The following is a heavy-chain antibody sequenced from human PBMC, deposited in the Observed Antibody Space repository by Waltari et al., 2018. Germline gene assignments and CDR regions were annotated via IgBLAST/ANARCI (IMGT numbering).Heavy chain of an antibody. Sequence: QVQLVQSGAEVKKPGSSVKVSCKASGGTFSSYAISWVRQAPGQGLEWMGRIIPIFGTANYAQKFQGRVTITADKSTSTAYMELSSLRSEDTAVYYCARGRIERNYAGYYYYYMDVWGKGTTVTISS. D-gene: IGHD1-7*01. J-gene: IGHJ6*03. CDR1: GGTFSSYA. V-gene: IGHV1-69*13. CDR3: ARGRIERNYAGYYYYYMDV. CDR2: IIPIFGTA.